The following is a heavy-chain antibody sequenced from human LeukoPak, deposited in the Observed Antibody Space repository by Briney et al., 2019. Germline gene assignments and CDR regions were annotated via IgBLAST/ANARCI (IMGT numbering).Heavy chain of an antibody. CDR2: ISFDGSNK. Sequence: GRSLRLSCAASGSTFSSYSMHWVRQAPRKGLEWVAGISFDGSNKYYVDSVKGRFTISSDNSKNTLYLQMNSLRAEDTAVYYCARDSGFGYWGQGTLVTVSS. V-gene: IGHV3-30-3*01. CDR3: ARDSGFGY. J-gene: IGHJ4*02. CDR1: GSTFSSYS. D-gene: IGHD3-10*01.